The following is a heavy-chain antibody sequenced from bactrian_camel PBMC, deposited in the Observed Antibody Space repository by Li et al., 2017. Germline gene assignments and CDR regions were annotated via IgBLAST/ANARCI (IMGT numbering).Heavy chain of an antibody. V-gene: IGHV3S1*01. CDR3: TRDRGLAVPAGSFDY. CDR1: GHTYNRNC. D-gene: IGHD6*01. J-gene: IGHJ6*01. CDR2: IATGSGNT. Sequence: HVQLVESGGGLVQPGGSLRLSCAASGHTYNRNCMAWFRQAPGKEREGVARIATGSGNTYYADSVKGRFTISRDNAENTINLELNSLKTEDTAMYYCTRDRGLAVPAGSFDYWAQGTQVTVS.